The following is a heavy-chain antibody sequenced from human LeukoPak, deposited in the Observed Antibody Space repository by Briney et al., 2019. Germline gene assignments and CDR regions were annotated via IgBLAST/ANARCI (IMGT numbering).Heavy chain of an antibody. J-gene: IGHJ4*02. CDR3: VRDHLFSFDF. Sequence: GGSLRLSCAASGFTFSSYAMSWVRQAPGKGLEWVSAISGSGGSTYYADSVKGRFTISRDNAKNLLYLQMNSLREEDTAVYYCVRDHLFSFDFWGQGTLVTVSS. V-gene: IGHV3-23*01. CDR2: ISGSGGST. CDR1: GFTFSSYA.